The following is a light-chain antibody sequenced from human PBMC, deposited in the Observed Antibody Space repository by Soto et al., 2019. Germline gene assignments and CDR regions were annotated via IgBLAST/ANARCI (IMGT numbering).Light chain of an antibody. Sequence: DIQMTQSPSSLSASVGDRITISCRASQSISNYLSWYQNKPGKAPRLLILAASRLDNDDPSRVSGGGSGTDFNLTISSLQPDDFATYYCQQGYTTPFTFGGGTKVDI. CDR1: QSISNY. V-gene: IGKV1-39*01. CDR2: AAS. CDR3: QQGYTTPFT. J-gene: IGKJ4*01.